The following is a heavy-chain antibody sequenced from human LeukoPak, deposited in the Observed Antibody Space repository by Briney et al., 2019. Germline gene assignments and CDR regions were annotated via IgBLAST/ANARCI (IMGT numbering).Heavy chain of an antibody. CDR3: EREGPFDF. J-gene: IGHJ4*02. CDR1: GFTFRNYW. Sequence: GGSLRLSCAASGFTFRNYWMSWVRQAPGKGLEWVANIKQDGSEKYYVDSVKGRFTISRDNAKNPLYLQMNSLRTDDTAVYFCEREGPFDFWGQGTLVTVSS. CDR2: IKQDGSEK. V-gene: IGHV3-7*01.